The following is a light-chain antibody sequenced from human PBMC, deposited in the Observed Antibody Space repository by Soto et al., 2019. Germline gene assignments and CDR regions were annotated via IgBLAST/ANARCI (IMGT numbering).Light chain of an antibody. J-gene: IGKJ1*01. Sequence: IQMTQSPSSLSASVGDRVTITCRASQGIRNDLGWYQQKPGKAPKLLIYAASSLQSGVPSRFSGSGSGTDFTPTISSLQPEDFATYYCQQYGSSPRRTFGQGTKVDIK. CDR2: AAS. CDR3: QQYGSSPRRT. CDR1: QGIRND. V-gene: IGKV1-6*01.